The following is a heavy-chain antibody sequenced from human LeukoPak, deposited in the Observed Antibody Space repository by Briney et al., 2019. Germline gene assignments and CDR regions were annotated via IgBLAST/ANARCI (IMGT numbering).Heavy chain of an antibody. CDR1: GFTFSNFD. D-gene: IGHD3-16*02. CDR3: ARDHTSDDYLWGSYRHGDYFDY. CDR2: IWYDGNSE. Sequence: GGSLRLFCAASGFTFSNFDMLWVRQARGKALEWVALIWYDGNSEYYADSVKGRFTISRDNSKNTLYLQMNSLRAEDTAVYYCARDHTSDDYLWGSYRHGDYFDYWGQGSLVTVSS. J-gene: IGHJ4*02. V-gene: IGHV3-33*01.